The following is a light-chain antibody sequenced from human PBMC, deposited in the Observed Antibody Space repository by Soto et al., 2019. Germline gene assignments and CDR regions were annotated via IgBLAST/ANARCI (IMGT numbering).Light chain of an antibody. J-gene: IGKJ5*01. Sequence: DIQLTQSPSFLSASVGDRVTITCRASQGISSYLAWYQQKPGKAPKLLISAASTLQSGVPSSFSGSGSGTEFTLTISSLQPEDFATYYCQQLNSYPITFGQGTRLEIK. CDR3: QQLNSYPIT. CDR1: QGISSY. V-gene: IGKV1-9*01. CDR2: AAS.